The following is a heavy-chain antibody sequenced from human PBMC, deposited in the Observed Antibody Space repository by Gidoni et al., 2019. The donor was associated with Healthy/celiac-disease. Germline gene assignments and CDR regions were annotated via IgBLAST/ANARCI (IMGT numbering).Heavy chain of an antibody. CDR3: AKVSPESSGWYGLYMDV. V-gene: IGHV3-23*04. CDR2: ISGSGGST. Sequence: EVQLVESGGGLVQPGGSLSLSCAASGFTFSSYAMSWVRQAPGKGLEWVSAISGSGGSTYYADSVKGRFTISRDNSKNTLYLQMNSLRAEDTAVYYCAKVSPESSGWYGLYMDVWGKGTTVTVSS. CDR1: GFTFSSYA. D-gene: IGHD6-19*01. J-gene: IGHJ6*03.